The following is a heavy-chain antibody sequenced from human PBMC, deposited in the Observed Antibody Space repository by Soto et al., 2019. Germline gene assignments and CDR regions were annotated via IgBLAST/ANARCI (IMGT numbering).Heavy chain of an antibody. CDR2: ISYDGTQK. Sequence: QVQLVESGGGVVQSGRSLRLSCAASGFTFSSFALHWVRQAPGKGLEWVAVISYDGTQKYYTDSVKGRFTISRDNSKNTLNLQMNSLRPEDTAIYYCARDIVGATTRGRGLDYWGQGTLVTVSS. D-gene: IGHD1-26*01. V-gene: IGHV3-30-3*01. CDR1: GFTFSSFA. J-gene: IGHJ4*02. CDR3: ARDIVGATTRGRGLDY.